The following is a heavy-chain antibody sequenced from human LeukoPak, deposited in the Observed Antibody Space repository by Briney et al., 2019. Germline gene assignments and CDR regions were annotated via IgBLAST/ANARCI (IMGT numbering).Heavy chain of an antibody. J-gene: IGHJ1*01. V-gene: IGHV3-23*01. CDR2: ISGSGGST. CDR3: ARDGHYDILTGYFQD. CDR1: GLIVSSNY. Sequence: GGSLRLSCAASGLIVSSNYMTWVRQAPGKGLEWVSAISGSGGSTYYADSVKGRFTISRDNSKNTLYLQMNSLRAEDTAVYYCARDGHYDILTGYFQDWGQGTLVTVSS. D-gene: IGHD3-9*01.